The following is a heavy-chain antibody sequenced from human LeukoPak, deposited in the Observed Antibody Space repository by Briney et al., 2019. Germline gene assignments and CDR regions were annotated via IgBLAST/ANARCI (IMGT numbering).Heavy chain of an antibody. CDR2: ISSNGGST. D-gene: IGHD2-2*01. CDR1: GFTFSSYA. J-gene: IGHJ5*02. Sequence: GGSLRLSCSASGFTFSSYAMHWVRQAPGKGLEYVSAISSNGGSTYYADSVKGRFTISRDNSKNTLYLQMNSLRAEDTAVYYCAKGPGYQVGKGDWFDPWGQGTLVTVSS. V-gene: IGHV3-64*04. CDR3: AKGPGYQVGKGDWFDP.